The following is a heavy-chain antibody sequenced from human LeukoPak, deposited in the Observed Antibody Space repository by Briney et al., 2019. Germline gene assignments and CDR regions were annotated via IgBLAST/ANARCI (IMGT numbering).Heavy chain of an antibody. CDR1: GYTFTTYG. CDR2: ISAYDGNT. J-gene: IGHJ4*02. D-gene: IGHD2-15*01. CDR3: ARDHHGGSLAATWIDY. Sequence: GASVKVSCKASGYTFTTYGISWVRQAPGQGLEWMGWISAYDGNTNYAQKFQGRVTMTIDTSTSTAYMELRSLRSDDTAVYYCARDHHGGSLAATWIDYWGQGTLVTVSS. V-gene: IGHV1-18*01.